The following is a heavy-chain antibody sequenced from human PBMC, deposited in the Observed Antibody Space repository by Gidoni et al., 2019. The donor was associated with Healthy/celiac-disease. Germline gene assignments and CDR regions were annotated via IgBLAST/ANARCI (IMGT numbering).Heavy chain of an antibody. CDR3: ARDGGSRYSSGWYLPGYYYYYMDV. CDR2: ISYDGSNK. Sequence: QVQLVESGGGVVQPGRSLRLSCAASGFTFSSYDMHWVRQAPGKGLGWVAVISYDGSNKYYADAVKGRFTISRDKSKNTLYLQMNSLRAEDTAVYYCARDGGSRYSSGWYLPGYYYYYMDVWGKGTTVTVSS. V-gene: IGHV3-30-3*01. D-gene: IGHD6-19*01. J-gene: IGHJ6*03. CDR1: GFTFSSYD.